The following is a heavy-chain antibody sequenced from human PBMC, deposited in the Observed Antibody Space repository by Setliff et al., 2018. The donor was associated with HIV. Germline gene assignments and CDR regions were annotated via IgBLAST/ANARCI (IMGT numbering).Heavy chain of an antibody. CDR3: AKGRRGYDSRLFYYHHGMDV. CDR1: GGSLRDYY. J-gene: IGHJ6*02. D-gene: IGHD5-12*01. Sequence: PSETLSLTCVMDGGSLRDYYWSWIRQSPGKGLEWIGESNQSGSGNYNPSLKSRVTISVDTSRNEFFLNMGSVTAADTAVYYCAKGRRGYDSRLFYYHHGMDVWGQGTTVTV. CDR2: SNQSGSG. V-gene: IGHV4-34*01.